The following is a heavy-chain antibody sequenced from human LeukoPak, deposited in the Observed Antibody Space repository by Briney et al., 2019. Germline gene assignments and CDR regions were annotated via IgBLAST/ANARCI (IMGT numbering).Heavy chain of an antibody. J-gene: IGHJ4*02. D-gene: IGHD6-19*01. V-gene: IGHV3-23*01. Sequence: GGSLRLSCAVSGFTFSTYAMSWLRQAPGKGLEWVSVISNSGGSTYYADSVGGRFTISRDNSKNTLYLQMNSLRAEDTAVYYCAKRGAASSGWYSLQYWGQGTLVTVSS. CDR3: AKRGAASSGWYSLQY. CDR2: ISNSGGST. CDR1: GFTFSTYA.